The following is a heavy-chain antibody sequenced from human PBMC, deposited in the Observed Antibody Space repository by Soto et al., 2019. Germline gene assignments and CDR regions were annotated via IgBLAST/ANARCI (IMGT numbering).Heavy chain of an antibody. CDR1: GGTFSSYA. V-gene: IGHV1-69*12. Sequence: QVQLVQSGAEVKKPGSSVKVSCKASGGTFSSYAISWVRQAPGQGLEWMGGIIPIFGTANYAQKFQGRVTITAXESTSTAYMXXSXXXXXXXXXXXXXXXXXXXXXXDYWGQGTLVTVSS. CDR3: XXXXXXXXXXDY. J-gene: IGHJ4*02. CDR2: IIPIFGTA.